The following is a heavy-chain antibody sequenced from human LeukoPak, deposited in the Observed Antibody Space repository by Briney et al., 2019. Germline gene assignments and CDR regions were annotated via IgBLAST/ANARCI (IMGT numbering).Heavy chain of an antibody. CDR2: ISYDGFYK. Sequence: GKSLRLSCAASGFTFSDYGMHWVRQAPDKGLEWVTFISYDGFYKYYADSVKGRFTISRDNAKNSLYLQMNSLRAEDTAVYYCARDRWGYSYGGDWGQGTLVTVSS. CDR1: GFTFSDYG. CDR3: ARDRWGYSYGGD. D-gene: IGHD5-18*01. J-gene: IGHJ4*02. V-gene: IGHV3-30*03.